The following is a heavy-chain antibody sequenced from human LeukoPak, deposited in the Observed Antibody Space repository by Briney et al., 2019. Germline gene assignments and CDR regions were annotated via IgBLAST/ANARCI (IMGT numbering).Heavy chain of an antibody. V-gene: IGHV3-33*06. CDR3: AKDKDTPATAQPQRGYFES. J-gene: IGHJ4*02. CDR2: IWYDGSHQ. Sequence: GSSLRLSCAASGFPFSGSGMHWVRQAPGKGLEWVAVIWYDGSHQYYADSVKGRFSISRDNSKNTLDLQMNSLRVEDTAVYFCAKDKDTPATAQPQRGYFESWGQGTLVTVSS. D-gene: IGHD2-15*01. CDR1: GFPFSGSG.